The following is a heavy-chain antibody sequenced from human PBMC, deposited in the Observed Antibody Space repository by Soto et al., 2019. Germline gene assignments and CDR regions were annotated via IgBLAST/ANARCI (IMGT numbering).Heavy chain of an antibody. CDR1: GGSISSSNW. CDR3: ARDYYGSGSYYQYYYYGMDV. CDR2: IYHSGST. Sequence: SETLSLTCAVSGGSISSSNWWSWVRQPPGKGLEWIGEIYHSGSTNYNPSLKSRVTISVDKSKNQFSLKLSSVTAADTAVYYCARDYYGSGSYYQYYYYGMDVWGQGTTVTVSS. J-gene: IGHJ6*02. V-gene: IGHV4-4*02. D-gene: IGHD3-10*01.